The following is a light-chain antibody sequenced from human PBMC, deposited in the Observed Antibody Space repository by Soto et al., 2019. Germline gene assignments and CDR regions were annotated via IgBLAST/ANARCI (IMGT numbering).Light chain of an antibody. Sequence: IHMPQYPTCLSASVGDRVAITCRTRQTVNTYLNWYQQKSGKAPTLLIYASSNLQSGVPSRFSGSGSGTDFTLTSSGLQPEDFATYYSQQSYYIPIPFGQGTRLEIK. V-gene: IGKV1-39*01. CDR2: ASS. CDR1: QTVNTY. CDR3: QQSYYIPIP. J-gene: IGKJ5*01.